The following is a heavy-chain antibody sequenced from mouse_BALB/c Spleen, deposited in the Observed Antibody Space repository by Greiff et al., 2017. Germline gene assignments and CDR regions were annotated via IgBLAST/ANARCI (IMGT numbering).Heavy chain of an antibody. J-gene: IGHJ4*01. V-gene: IGHV2-9*02. CDR1: GFSLTSYG. CDR2: IWAGGST. CDR3: ARGGYRYDYAMDY. Sequence: VKLMESGPGLVAPSQSLSITCTVSGFSLTSYGVHWVRQPPGKGLEWLGVIWAGGSTNYNSALMSRLSISKDNSKSQVFLKMNSLQTDDTAMYYCARGGYRYDYAMDYWGQGTSVTVSS. D-gene: IGHD2-14*01.